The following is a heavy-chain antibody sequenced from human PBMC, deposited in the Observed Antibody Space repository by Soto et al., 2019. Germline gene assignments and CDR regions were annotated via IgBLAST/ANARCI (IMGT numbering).Heavy chain of an antibody. V-gene: IGHV3-23*01. Sequence: EVQLSESGGGLVQPGGSLRLSCAASGITFRNNAMSWVRQAPGKGLEWVSSISASGTSTYYADSVTGRFTISRDISNNTRYLQMNSLRADDTAVYYCAKRGHSTSWYWFDPWGQGTLVTVSS. CDR3: AKRGHSTSWYWFDP. CDR1: GITFRNNA. D-gene: IGHD6-13*01. CDR2: ISASGTST. J-gene: IGHJ5*02.